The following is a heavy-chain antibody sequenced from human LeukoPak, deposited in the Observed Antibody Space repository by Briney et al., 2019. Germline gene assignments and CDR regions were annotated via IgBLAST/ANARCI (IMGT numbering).Heavy chain of an antibody. CDR2: IYPGDSDT. D-gene: IGHD4-17*01. CDR1: GYRFTSYW. J-gene: IGHJ3*02. Sequence: GESLKISCKGSGYRFTSYWIGWVRQMPGKGLEWMGIIYPGDSDTRYSPSFQGQVTISADKSISTAYLQWSSLKASDTAMYYCATPTFYDYGDYYDAFDIWGQGTMVTVSS. V-gene: IGHV5-51*01. CDR3: ATPTFYDYGDYYDAFDI.